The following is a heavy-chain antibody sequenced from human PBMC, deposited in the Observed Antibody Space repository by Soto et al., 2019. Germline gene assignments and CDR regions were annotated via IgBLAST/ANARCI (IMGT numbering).Heavy chain of an antibody. CDR3: ARVDSVGFSDAFDI. Sequence: GASVEVSCKASGGTFSSYAISWVRQAPGQGLEWMGGIIPIFGTANYAQKFQGRVTITADESTSTAYMELSSLRSEDTAVYYCARVDSVGFSDAFDIWGQGTMVTVSS. J-gene: IGHJ3*02. CDR1: GGTFSSYA. CDR2: IIPIFGTA. D-gene: IGHD3-9*01. V-gene: IGHV1-69*13.